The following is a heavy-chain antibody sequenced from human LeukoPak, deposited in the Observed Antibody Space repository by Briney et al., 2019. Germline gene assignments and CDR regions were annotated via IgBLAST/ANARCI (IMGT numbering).Heavy chain of an antibody. V-gene: IGHV1-18*01. CDR3: ARKIVGVYSYDY. Sequence: ASVKVSCKASGYTFTNYGITWVRQAPGQGLEYLGWINTDTRNTYYAQNLRGRVTMTTDTSTNTAYMDLRSLRSDDTAVYYCARKIVGVYSYDYWGQGTLVTVSS. J-gene: IGHJ4*02. D-gene: IGHD1-26*01. CDR2: INTDTRNT. CDR1: GYTFTNYG.